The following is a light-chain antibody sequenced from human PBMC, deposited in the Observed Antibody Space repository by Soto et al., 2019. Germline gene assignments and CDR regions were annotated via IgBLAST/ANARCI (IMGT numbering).Light chain of an antibody. V-gene: IGKV2D-29*01. J-gene: IGKJ1*01. Sequence: DIGMTQSPLSLSVTPGQPASISCKSSQSLLHVDGKTYLYWYLQKSGQPPQLLIYEVFNRISGVPDRFSGSGSGTDFTLKISRVEAEDVGVYYCMQGIQLPRTFGQGTKVEIK. CDR3: MQGIQLPRT. CDR1: QSLLHVDGKTY. CDR2: EVF.